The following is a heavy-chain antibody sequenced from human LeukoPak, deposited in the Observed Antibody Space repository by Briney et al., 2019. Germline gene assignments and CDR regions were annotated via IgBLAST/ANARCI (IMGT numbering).Heavy chain of an antibody. CDR2: ISGDGAST. Sequence: PGGSLRLSCAASEFTFSVYWMHWVRQAPGKGLVWVSRISGDGASTSYADSVKGRFTISRDNAKNSLYLQMNSLRAEGTSVYYCARARGVAFDIWGQGTMVTVSS. V-gene: IGHV3-74*01. D-gene: IGHD3-10*01. J-gene: IGHJ3*02. CDR3: ARARGVAFDI. CDR1: EFTFSVYW.